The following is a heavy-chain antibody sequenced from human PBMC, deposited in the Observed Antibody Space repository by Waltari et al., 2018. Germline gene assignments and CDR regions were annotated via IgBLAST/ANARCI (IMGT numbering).Heavy chain of an antibody. CDR2: IYHSGRT. CDR1: GYSISSGYY. J-gene: IGHJ4*02. D-gene: IGHD3-10*01. V-gene: IGHV4-38-2*02. CDR3: ARLDVVQGLSGGYFDY. Sequence: QVQLQESGPGLVKPSESLSLTCTVSGYSISSGYYWGWIRQSTGKGLEWIGSIYHSGRTYYNPSLKSRVTISVDTSKNQFSLKLSSVTAADTAVYYCARLDVVQGLSGGYFDYWGQGTLVTVSS.